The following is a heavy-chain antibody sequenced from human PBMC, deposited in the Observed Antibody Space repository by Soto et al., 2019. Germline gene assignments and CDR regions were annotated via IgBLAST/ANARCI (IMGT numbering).Heavy chain of an antibody. J-gene: IGHJ4*02. V-gene: IGHV1-18*01. D-gene: IGHD1-26*01. CDR3: ARDLGDQIVDY. Sequence: VQLLPSGAEVKKPGASVKVSCKASGYTFTSYGISWVRQAPVQGLERMGWISDYNGNTKNAQKHQGRVSMTTATSTSTAYMVLRSLRSDDTAFYDCARDLGDQIVDYCGQGTRVPVAS. CDR1: GYTFTSYG. CDR2: ISDYNGNT.